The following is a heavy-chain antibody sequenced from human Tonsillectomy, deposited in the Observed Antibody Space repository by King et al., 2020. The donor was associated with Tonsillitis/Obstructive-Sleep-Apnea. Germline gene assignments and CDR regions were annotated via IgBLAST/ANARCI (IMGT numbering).Heavy chain of an antibody. CDR3: ARSSPAAYDAFDI. CDR2: INHSGYT. D-gene: IGHD2-2*01. Sequence: VQLQQWGAGLSKPSETLSLTCAVYGGSFSGSYWSWIRQPPGKGLEYIGEINHSGYTNYNPSLNNRVTISLDTSKNQFSLKLSSVTAADTAVYYCARSSPAAYDAFDIWGQGTMVTVSS. V-gene: IGHV4-34*01. CDR1: GGSFSGSY. J-gene: IGHJ3*02.